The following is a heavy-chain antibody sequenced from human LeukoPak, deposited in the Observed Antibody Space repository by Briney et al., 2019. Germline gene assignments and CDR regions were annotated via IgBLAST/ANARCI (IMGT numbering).Heavy chain of an antibody. J-gene: IGHJ4*02. Sequence: GGSLRLSCAASGFTFGSFSMTWVRQAPGKGLEWVSVISGSGGTTYYADSVKGRFTISRDNSKNTLYLQMNSLRAEDTAVYYCAKGRTGYIPDYWGQGTLVTVSS. V-gene: IGHV3-23*01. CDR1: GFTFGSFS. CDR3: AKGRTGYIPDY. CDR2: ISGSGGTT. D-gene: IGHD6-13*01.